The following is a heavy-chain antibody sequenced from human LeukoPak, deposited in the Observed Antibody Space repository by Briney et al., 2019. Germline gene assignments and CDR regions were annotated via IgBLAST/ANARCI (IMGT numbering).Heavy chain of an antibody. V-gene: IGHV4-59*01. Sequence: SETLSLTCTVSGGSISSYYWSWIRQPPGKGLWWVGYIYYSGSTNYNPSLKSRVTISVDTSKYQFSLKLSSVTAADTAVYYCARGRRNYYGSGSYYYYYYMDVWGKGTTVTVSS. CDR2: IYYSGST. CDR3: ARGRRNYYGSGSYYYYYYMDV. CDR1: GGSISSYY. D-gene: IGHD3-10*01. J-gene: IGHJ6*03.